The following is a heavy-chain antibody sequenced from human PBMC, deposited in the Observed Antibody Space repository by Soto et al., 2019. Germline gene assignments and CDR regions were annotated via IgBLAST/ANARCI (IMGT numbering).Heavy chain of an antibody. J-gene: IGHJ4*02. D-gene: IGHD4-4*01. Sequence: SVKVSCKASGGTFSNYPIAWVRQAPGQGLEWMGAIIPIFGTRNYAQTFQGRVTISADESASTAYMELSSLTSADTALYYCARPSTVAKTKGYDYWGQGTLGTVS. V-gene: IGHV1-69*13. CDR3: ARPSTVAKTKGYDY. CDR2: IIPIFGTR. CDR1: GGTFSNYP.